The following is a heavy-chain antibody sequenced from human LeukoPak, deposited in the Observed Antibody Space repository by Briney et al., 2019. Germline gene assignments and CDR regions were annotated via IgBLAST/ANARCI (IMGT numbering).Heavy chain of an antibody. CDR3: ARDFAAAGISDY. V-gene: IGHV3-30*04. CDR1: GFTFSSYA. Sequence: GGSLRLSCAASGFTFSSYAMHWVRQAPGKGLEWVALILYDGSNKYYADSVKGRFTISRDNSKNTLYMQMNSLRAEDTAVYYCARDFAAAGISDYWGQGTLVTVSS. CDR2: ILYDGSNK. D-gene: IGHD6-13*01. J-gene: IGHJ4*02.